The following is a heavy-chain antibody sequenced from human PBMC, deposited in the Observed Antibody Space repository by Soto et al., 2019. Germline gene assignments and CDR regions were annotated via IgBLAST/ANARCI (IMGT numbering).Heavy chain of an antibody. CDR3: ARRAARHLSYYYYCMDV. V-gene: IGHV4-31*03. D-gene: IGHD6-6*01. Sequence: QVQLQESGPGLVKPSQTLSLTCTVSGGSISSGGYYWSWIRQHPGKGLEWIGYIYYSGSTYYNPSLKSRVTISVDTAKNQFSLNLSSVTAADTAVYYCARRAARHLSYYYYCMDVWGQGTAVTVSS. CDR1: GGSISSGGYY. J-gene: IGHJ6*02. CDR2: IYYSGST.